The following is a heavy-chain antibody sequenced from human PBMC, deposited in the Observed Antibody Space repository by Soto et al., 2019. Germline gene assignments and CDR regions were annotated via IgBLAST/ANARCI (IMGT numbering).Heavy chain of an antibody. CDR1: GGSVSSNSYS. CDR2: IYSSENT. J-gene: IGHJ4*02. V-gene: IGHV4-39*01. CDR3: ARQHYYDSSGYYVVY. Sequence: SETLSLTCTVSGGSVSSNSYSWGWIRQSPGKGLEWIGTIYSSENTYYNPSLVSRVTISVDTSMNEFSLRLSSVTAADTAVYYCARQHYYDSSGYYVVYWGQGTLVTVSS. D-gene: IGHD3-22*01.